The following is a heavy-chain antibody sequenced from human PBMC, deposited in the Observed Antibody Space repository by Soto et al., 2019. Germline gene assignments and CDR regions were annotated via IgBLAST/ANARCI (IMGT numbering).Heavy chain of an antibody. CDR2: INAGNGNT. D-gene: IGHD6-19*01. J-gene: IGHJ4*02. CDR1: GYTFTSYA. Sequence: QVQLVQSGAEVKKPGASVKFSCKASGYTFTSYAMHWVRQAPGQRLEWMGWINAGNGNTKYSQKFQGRVTITRDTSASTAYMELSSLRSEDTAVYYCARVIGGWYYFDYWGQGTLVTFSS. V-gene: IGHV1-3*01. CDR3: ARVIGGWYYFDY.